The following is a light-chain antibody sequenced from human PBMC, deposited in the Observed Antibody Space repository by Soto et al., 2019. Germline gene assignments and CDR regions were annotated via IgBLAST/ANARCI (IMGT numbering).Light chain of an antibody. V-gene: IGLV1-51*01. CDR3: GTWDSSLSAAYV. Sequence: QSVLTQPPSVSAAPGQKVTISCSGSSSNIGNNYVSWYQQLPGTAPKLLIYDNNNRPSGIPDRFSGSKSGTSATLGITGLQTGDEADYYCGTWDSSLSAAYVFGTGTKSPS. CDR2: DNN. CDR1: SSNIGNNY. J-gene: IGLJ1*01.